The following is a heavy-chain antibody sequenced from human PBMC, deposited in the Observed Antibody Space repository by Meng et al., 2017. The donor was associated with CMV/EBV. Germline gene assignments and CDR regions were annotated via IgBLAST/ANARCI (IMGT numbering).Heavy chain of an antibody. D-gene: IGHD2-21*01. J-gene: IGHJ4*02. CDR1: GFTFSSYS. V-gene: IGHV3-21*01. CDR2: ISSSSSYI. Sequence: GESLKISCASSGFTFSSYSMNWVRQAPGKGLEWVSSISSSSSYIYYADSVKGRFTISRNNAKNSLYLQMNSLRAEDTAVYYCARDGAVRLPLFADYWGQGTLVTVSS. CDR3: ARDGAVRLPLFADY.